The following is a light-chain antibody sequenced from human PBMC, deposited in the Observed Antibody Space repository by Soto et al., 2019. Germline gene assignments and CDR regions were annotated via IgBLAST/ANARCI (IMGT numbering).Light chain of an antibody. J-gene: IGKJ4*01. V-gene: IGKV3-15*01. CDR3: QRYNNWPLT. Sequence: IVFKQSPGTLSLSPGERATLSCRASQNVDSNYLAWYQQKPGQAPRIIIFGASGRATGVPARFSGSGSGTEFTLTINSLQSEDFAVYYCQRYNNWPLTFGGGTKVDIK. CDR2: GAS. CDR1: QNVDSN.